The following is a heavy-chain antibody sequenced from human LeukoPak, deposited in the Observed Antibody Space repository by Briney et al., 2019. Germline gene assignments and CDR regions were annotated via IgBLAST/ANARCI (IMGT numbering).Heavy chain of an antibody. D-gene: IGHD3-22*01. CDR2: IKQDGSEK. V-gene: IGHV3-7*01. Sequence: PGGSLRLSCVASGFTFSRHWMTWVRQAPGKGLEWAGSIKQDGSEKYYVESVKGRFTISRDNAQNSLYLQMNSLRAEDTAVYYCARVLRDSLYYYYGMDVWGQGTTVTVSS. CDR3: ARVLRDSLYYYYGMDV. CDR1: GFTFSRHW. J-gene: IGHJ6*02.